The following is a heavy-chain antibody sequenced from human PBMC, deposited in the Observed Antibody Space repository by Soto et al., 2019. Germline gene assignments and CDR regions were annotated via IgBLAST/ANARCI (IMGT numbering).Heavy chain of an antibody. J-gene: IGHJ4*02. V-gene: IGHV3-11*01. CDR2: ISSGGTST. D-gene: IGHD3-10*01. CDR1: GFRFSDHY. CDR3: AGDPYYYGSAF. Sequence: GGSLRLSCAASGFRFSDHYMTWIRQAPGKGLEWVSKISSGGTSTYYADSVKGRFTVSRDNAKNSLYLQMNSLRTEDTAVCYCAGDPYYYGSAFWGQGTLVTVSS.